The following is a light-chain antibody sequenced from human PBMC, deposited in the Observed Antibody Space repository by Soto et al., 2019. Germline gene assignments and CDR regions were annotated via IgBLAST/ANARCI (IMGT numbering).Light chain of an antibody. CDR1: SSNIGSNN. V-gene: IGLV1-44*01. CDR2: RYS. CDR3: AAWDDSLNAVV. Sequence: QSVLTQPPSASGTPGQRVTISCSGSSSNIGSNNVNWYQQLPGTAPKLLIYRYSQRPSGVPDRFSGSKSGTSASLAISGLQSEDEADYYCAAWDDSLNAVVFGGGTKLTVL. J-gene: IGLJ2*01.